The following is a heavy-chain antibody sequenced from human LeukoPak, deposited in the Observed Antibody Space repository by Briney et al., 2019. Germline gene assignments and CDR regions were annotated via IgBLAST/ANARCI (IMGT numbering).Heavy chain of an antibody. V-gene: IGHV1-2*06. D-gene: IGHD3-22*01. CDR3: ARVFYYYDSSGYYDAFDI. CDR1: GYTFTDYY. CDR2: INSNSGGT. Sequence: ASVKVSCKVSGYTFTDYYIHWVRQAPGQGLEWMGRINSNSGGTNHAQKFQGRVTMTRDTSISTAYMELTRLGSDDTAVYYCARVFYYYDSSGYYDAFDIWGQGTMVTVSS. J-gene: IGHJ3*02.